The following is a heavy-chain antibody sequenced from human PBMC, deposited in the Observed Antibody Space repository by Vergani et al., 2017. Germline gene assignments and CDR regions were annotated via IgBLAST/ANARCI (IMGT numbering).Heavy chain of an antibody. Sequence: EVRLVESGGGLVKPGGSLRLSCQVSGFDFSQAWMNWVRQSPGKGLEWVANIKQDGSEKYYVDSVKGRFTISRDNAKNSLYLQMNSLRAEDTAVYYCARTDIVVVPAATGLYYYYYMDVWGKGTTVTVSS. D-gene: IGHD2-2*01. CDR1: GFDFSQAW. J-gene: IGHJ6*03. CDR2: IKQDGSEK. CDR3: ARTDIVVVPAATGLYYYYYMDV. V-gene: IGHV3-7*01.